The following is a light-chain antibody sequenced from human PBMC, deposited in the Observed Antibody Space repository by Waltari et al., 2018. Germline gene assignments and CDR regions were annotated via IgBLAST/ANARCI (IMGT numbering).Light chain of an antibody. CDR3: QHYVRLPAT. V-gene: IGKV3-20*01. Sequence: EIVLTQSPGTLSLSPGERATLSCRASQSLGRSLAWYQQIPGQAPRLLIYGASSRATGIPDRFSGSGSGTDFSLTISRLEPEDFAVYFCQHYVRLPATFGQGTKVAI. CDR1: QSLGRS. CDR2: GAS. J-gene: IGKJ1*01.